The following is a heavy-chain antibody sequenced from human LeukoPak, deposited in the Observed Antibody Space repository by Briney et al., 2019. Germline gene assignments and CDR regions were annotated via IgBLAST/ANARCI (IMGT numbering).Heavy chain of an antibody. V-gene: IGHV5-10-1*01. Sequence: PGESLKISFKGSGXSFTSYCISWVRQMPGKGVEWMGRIDPSDSYTNYSPSFQGHVTISADKSIGTAYLQWSSLKASDTAMYYCARSKSSSLSCWGQGTLVTVSS. J-gene: IGHJ4*02. CDR1: GXSFTSYC. D-gene: IGHD6-13*01. CDR3: ARSKSSSLSC. CDR2: IDPSDSYT.